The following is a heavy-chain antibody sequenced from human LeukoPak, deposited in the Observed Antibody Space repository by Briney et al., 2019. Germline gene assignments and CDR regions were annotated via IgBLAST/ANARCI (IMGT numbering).Heavy chain of an antibody. CDR3: ARFGSGSYFVNRDHSNWFDP. CDR2: INPNSGGT. V-gene: IGHV1-2*02. CDR1: GYTFTGYY. Sequence: GASVKVSCKASGYTFTGYYMHWVRQAPGQGLEWMGWINPNSGGTNYAQKFQGRVTMTRDTSISTAYMELSRLRSDDTAVYYCARFGSGSYFVNRDHSNWFDPWGQGTLVTVSS. D-gene: IGHD3-10*01. J-gene: IGHJ5*02.